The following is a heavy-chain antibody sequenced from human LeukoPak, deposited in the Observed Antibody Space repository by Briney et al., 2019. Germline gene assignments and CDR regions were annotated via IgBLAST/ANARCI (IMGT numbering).Heavy chain of an antibody. D-gene: IGHD4-23*01. J-gene: IGHJ4*02. CDR1: GFSLSTSGVG. CDR2: IYWDDDE. Sequence: RKSGPTLVNPTQTLTLTCTFSGFSLSTSGVGVGWIRQPPVKALEWLAVIYWDDDERYSPSLKSRLTITKDTSKNQVVLTMTNMDPVDTATYYCAHSCGGGNSAYFDYWGQGTLVTVSS. CDR3: AHSCGGGNSAYFDY. V-gene: IGHV2-5*02.